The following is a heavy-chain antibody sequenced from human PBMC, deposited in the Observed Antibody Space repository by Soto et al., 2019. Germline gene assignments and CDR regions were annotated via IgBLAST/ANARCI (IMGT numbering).Heavy chain of an antibody. Sequence: SETLSLTCTVSGGSTSSGGFYWSWIRQHPGKDLEWIGYIYYSGTTHYNPSLKSRVTISVDTSRNQFSLKLSSVTAADTAVYYCARDKITGLFDYWGQGILVTVSS. CDR1: GGSTSSGGFY. CDR2: IYYSGTT. D-gene: IGHD2-8*02. J-gene: IGHJ4*02. CDR3: ARDKITGLFDY. V-gene: IGHV4-31*03.